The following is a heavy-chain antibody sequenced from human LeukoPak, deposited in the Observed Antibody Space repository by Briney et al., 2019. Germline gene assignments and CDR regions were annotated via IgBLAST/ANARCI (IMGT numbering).Heavy chain of an antibody. J-gene: IGHJ5*02. CDR1: GYSISSGYY. CDR3: ARERGGLLWGNWFDP. V-gene: IGHV4-38-2*02. CDR2: IYHSGST. D-gene: IGHD3-16*01. Sequence: SETLSLTCTVSGYSISSGYYWGWIRQPPGKGLEWIGSIYHSGSTYYNPSLKSRVTISVDTSKNQFSLKLSSVTAADTAVYYCARERGGLLWGNWFDPWGQGTLVTVSS.